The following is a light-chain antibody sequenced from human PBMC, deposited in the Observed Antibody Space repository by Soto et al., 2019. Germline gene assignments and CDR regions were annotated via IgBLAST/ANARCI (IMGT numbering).Light chain of an antibody. CDR2: EVT. CDR1: SSAVGGYNY. V-gene: IGLV2-14*01. CDR3: SSYTSSSTLVV. J-gene: IGLJ2*01. Sequence: QSALTQPASVSGSPGQSITISCPGTSSAVGGYNYVSWYQQHPGKAPKLMIYEVTNRPSGVSNRFSGSKSGNTASLTISGLQAEDEADYYCSSYTSSSTLVVFGGGTQLTVL.